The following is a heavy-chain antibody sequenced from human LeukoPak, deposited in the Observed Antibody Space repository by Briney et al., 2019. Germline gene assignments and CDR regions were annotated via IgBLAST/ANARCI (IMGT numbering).Heavy chain of an antibody. CDR1: GGSISSGGYY. CDR3: ATGYDSRAFDI. Sequence: PSETLSLTCTVSGGSISSGGYYWSWIRQHPGKGLEWIGYIYYSGSTYYNPSLKSRVTISVDTSKNQFSLKLSSVTAADTAVYYCATGYDSRAFDIWGQGTMVTVSS. D-gene: IGHD3-22*01. J-gene: IGHJ3*02. V-gene: IGHV4-31*03. CDR2: IYYSGST.